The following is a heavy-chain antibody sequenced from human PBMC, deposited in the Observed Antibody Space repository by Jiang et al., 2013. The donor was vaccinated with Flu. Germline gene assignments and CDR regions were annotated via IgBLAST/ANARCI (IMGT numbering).Heavy chain of an antibody. J-gene: IGHJ5*02. CDR1: GFSLSTPGVS. D-gene: IGHD4-17*01. CDR3: AHSPTVHNWFDP. CDR2: IYWDNDK. V-gene: IGHV2-5*02. Sequence: KPTQTLTLTCTFSGFSLSTPGVSVGWIRQPPGKALEWLALIYWDNDKRYSPSLKSRLTITKETSKNQVVLTMTDMDPEDTGTYYCAHSPTVHNWFDPWGQGNPGHRLL.